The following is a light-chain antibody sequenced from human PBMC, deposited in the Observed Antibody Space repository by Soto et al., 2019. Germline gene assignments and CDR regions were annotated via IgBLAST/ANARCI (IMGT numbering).Light chain of an antibody. J-gene: IGKJ1*01. Sequence: DFVMTQSPLSLPVTPGEPASISCTSSQSLLHTNGYTFLDWYLQKPGQSPQLLIYLGSNRASGVPDRFSGSGSGTNFTLKISRVEAEDVGVYYCMQALQTLWTFGQGTKVDIK. V-gene: IGKV2-28*01. CDR2: LGS. CDR1: QSLLHTNGYTF. CDR3: MQALQTLWT.